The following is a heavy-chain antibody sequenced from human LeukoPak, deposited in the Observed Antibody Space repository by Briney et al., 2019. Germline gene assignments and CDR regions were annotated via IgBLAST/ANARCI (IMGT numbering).Heavy chain of an antibody. V-gene: IGHV1-2*02. J-gene: IGHJ4*02. CDR1: GYTFTGYY. D-gene: IGHD3-9*01. CDR2: INPNSGGT. CDR3: ARVYYDILTGYPWFDY. Sequence: GAPVKVSCKASGYTFTGYYMHWVRQAPGQGLEWMGWINPNSGGTNYAQKFQGRVTMTRDTSISTAYMELSRLRSDDTAVYYCARVYYDILTGYPWFDYWGQGTLVTVSS.